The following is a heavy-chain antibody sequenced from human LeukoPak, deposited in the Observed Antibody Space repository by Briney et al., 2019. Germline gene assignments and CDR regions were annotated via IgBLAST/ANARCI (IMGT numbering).Heavy chain of an antibody. D-gene: IGHD3-16*01. V-gene: IGHV4-61*01. CDR1: GGSISSSSYY. CDR2: IYYSGST. Sequence: SETLSLTCTVSGGSISSSSYYWSWIRQPPGKGLEWIGYIYYSGSTNYNPSLKSRVTISVDTSKNQFSLKLSSVTAADTAVYYCARRNSLVPEAFDIWGQGTMVTVSS. J-gene: IGHJ3*02. CDR3: ARRNSLVPEAFDI.